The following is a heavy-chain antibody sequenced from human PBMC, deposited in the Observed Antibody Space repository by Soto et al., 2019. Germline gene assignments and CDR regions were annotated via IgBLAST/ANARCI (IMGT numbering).Heavy chain of an antibody. D-gene: IGHD3-3*01. CDR2: ISGNGGST. Sequence: PGGSLRLSCAASGFTFSSYAMSWVRQAPGKGLEWVSTISGNGGSTYFADSVKGRFTISRESSKNTLYLQMNSLRAEDTAVYYCAKANDFWSGARNYFDYWGQGALVTVSS. CDR3: AKANDFWSGARNYFDY. V-gene: IGHV3-23*01. J-gene: IGHJ4*02. CDR1: GFTFSSYA.